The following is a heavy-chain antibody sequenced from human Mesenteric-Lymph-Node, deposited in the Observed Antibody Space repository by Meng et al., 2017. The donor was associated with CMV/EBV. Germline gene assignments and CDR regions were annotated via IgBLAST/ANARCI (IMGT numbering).Heavy chain of an antibody. J-gene: IGHJ5*02. CDR3: ARHGDLYDFWSGYGRFDP. CDR2: IYYSGST. CDR1: GGSISSSSYY. V-gene: IGHV4-39*01. Sequence: GSLRLSCTVSGGSISSSSYYWGWIRQPPGKGLEWIASIYYSGSTYYNPSLKSRVTISVDTSKNQFSLKLSSVTAADTAVYYCARHGDLYDFWSGYGRFDPWGQGTLVTVSS. D-gene: IGHD3-3*01.